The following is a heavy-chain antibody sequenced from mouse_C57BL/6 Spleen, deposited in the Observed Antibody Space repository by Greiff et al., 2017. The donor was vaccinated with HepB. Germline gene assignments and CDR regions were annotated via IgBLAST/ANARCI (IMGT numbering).Heavy chain of an antibody. J-gene: IGHJ4*01. V-gene: IGHV1-50*01. CDR1: GYTFTSYW. Sequence: QVQLQQPGAELVKPGASVKLSCKASGYTFTSYWMQWVKQRPGQGLEWIGEIDPSDSYTNYNQKFKGKATLTVDTSSSTAYMQLSSLTSEDSAVYYCARSSGEPPYAMDYWGQGTSVTVSS. CDR3: ARSSGEPPYAMDY. D-gene: IGHD6-1*01. CDR2: IDPSDSYT.